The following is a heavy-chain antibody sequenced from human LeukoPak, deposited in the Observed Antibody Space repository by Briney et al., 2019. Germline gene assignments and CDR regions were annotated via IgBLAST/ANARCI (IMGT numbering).Heavy chain of an antibody. V-gene: IGHV7-4-1*02. J-gene: IGHJ4*02. CDR3: AIRYCSGGRCYSNARKFDY. D-gene: IGHD2-15*01. Sequence: GASVKVSCKASGYTFTSYAMNWVRQAPGQGLEWMGWINTNTGNPTYAQGFTGRFVFSLDTSVSTAYVQISSLKAEDTAVYYCAIRYCSGGRCYSNARKFDYWGQGTLVTVSA. CDR1: GYTFTSYA. CDR2: INTNTGNP.